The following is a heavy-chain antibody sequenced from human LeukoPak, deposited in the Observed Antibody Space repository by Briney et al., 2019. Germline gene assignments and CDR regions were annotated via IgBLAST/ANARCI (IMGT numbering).Heavy chain of an antibody. CDR3: ARQVGSEGALDL. CDR1: RCSFTSYW. D-gene: IGHD6-19*01. V-gene: IGHV5-51*01. J-gene: IGHJ4*02. Sequence: GASLKLSCQGFRCSFTSYWIGWGRQLPGKGLEWMGVVYPGDSDTRYSPSFQGQVTISADKSINTASLQWSSLKASDTAMYYCARQVGSEGALDLWGQGALVTVSS. CDR2: VYPGDSDT.